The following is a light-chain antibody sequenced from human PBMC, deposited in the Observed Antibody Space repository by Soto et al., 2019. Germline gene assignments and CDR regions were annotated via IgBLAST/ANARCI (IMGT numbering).Light chain of an antibody. V-gene: IGKV1-8*01. Sequence: AVLMTQSPSSFSASPGDRVTITCRASQGISSYLAWYQQKPGKAPKLLIYAASTSQSGVPSRFSGSGSGTDFTLTISCLQSEDFATYYCQQYYSYPPTFGQGTKVDTK. J-gene: IGKJ1*01. CDR3: QQYYSYPPT. CDR2: AAS. CDR1: QGISSY.